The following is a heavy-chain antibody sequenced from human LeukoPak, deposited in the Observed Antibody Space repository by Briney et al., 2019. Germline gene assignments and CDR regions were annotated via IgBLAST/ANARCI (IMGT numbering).Heavy chain of an antibody. CDR3: AKEDSNYYGSGSYYNDDY. CDR2: ISGSGGST. CDR1: GFTFSSYA. V-gene: IGHV3-23*01. D-gene: IGHD3-10*01. Sequence: QPGESLRLSCAASGFTFSSYAMSWVRQAPGKGLEWVSAISGSGGSTYYADSVKGRFTISRDNSKSTLYLQMNSLRAEDTAVYYCAKEDSNYYGSGSYYNDDYWGQGTLVTVSS. J-gene: IGHJ4*02.